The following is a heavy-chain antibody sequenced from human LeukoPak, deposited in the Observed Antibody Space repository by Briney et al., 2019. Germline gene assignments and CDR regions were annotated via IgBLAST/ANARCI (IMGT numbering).Heavy chain of an antibody. J-gene: IGHJ4*02. V-gene: IGHV1-8*01. CDR1: GYAFTSYD. CDR2: MTPNSGNT. Sequence: ASVKVSCKASGYAFTSYDINWVRQATGQGLEWMGWMTPNSGNTGYAQNFQGRVTMTRNTSISTAYMELSSLRSEDTAVYCCARRGWDFDYWGQGTLVTVSS. CDR3: ARRGWDFDY. D-gene: IGHD1-26*01.